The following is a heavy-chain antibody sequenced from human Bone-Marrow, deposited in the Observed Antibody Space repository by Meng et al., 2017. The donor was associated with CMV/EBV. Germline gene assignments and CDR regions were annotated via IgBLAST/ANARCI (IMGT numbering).Heavy chain of an antibody. CDR3: ASDCTIGVCSTGGEGYFDY. J-gene: IGHJ4*02. V-gene: IGHV1-69*10. CDR2: IIPILGIA. CDR1: GYTFTSYG. Sequence: SVTVSCKASGYTFTSYGISWVRQAPGQGLEWMGGIIPILGIANYAQKFQGRVTITADKSTSTAYMELSSLRSEDTAVYYCASDCTIGVCSTGGEGYFDYWGQGTLVTVSS. D-gene: IGHD2-8*01.